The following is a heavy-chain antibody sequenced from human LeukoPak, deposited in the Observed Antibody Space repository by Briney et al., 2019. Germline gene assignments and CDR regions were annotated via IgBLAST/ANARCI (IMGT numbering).Heavy chain of an antibody. J-gene: IGHJ5*02. CDR3: ARDLPSDSSGYYPNWFDP. D-gene: IGHD3-22*01. CDR1: GYTFTSYA. CDR2: INAGNGNT. Sequence: ASVKVSCKASGYTFTSYAMHWVRQAPGQRLEWMGWINAGNGNTKYSQKFQGRVTITRDTSASTAYMELSSLRSEDTAVYYCARDLPSDSSGYYPNWFDPWGQGTLVTVSS. V-gene: IGHV1-3*01.